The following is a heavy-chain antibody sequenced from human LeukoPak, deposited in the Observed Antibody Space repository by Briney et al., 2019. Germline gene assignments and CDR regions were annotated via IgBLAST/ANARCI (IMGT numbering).Heavy chain of an antibody. V-gene: IGHV1-46*01. CDR3: ARQGKWVTKYFDY. CDR1: GYTFTSYY. CDR2: INPSGGST. J-gene: IGHJ4*02. Sequence: ASVKVSCKASGYTFTSYYMHWVRQAPGQGLEWMGIINPSGGSTSYAQKFQDRVTITWNTSISTVYMELSSLRSDDTAVYYCARQGKWVTKYFDYWGQGTLVTVSS. D-gene: IGHD4-17*01.